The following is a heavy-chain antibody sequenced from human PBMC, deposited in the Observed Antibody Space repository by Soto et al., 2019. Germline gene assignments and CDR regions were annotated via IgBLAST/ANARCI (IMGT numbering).Heavy chain of an antibody. CDR1: GYTFTSYG. J-gene: IGHJ4*02. D-gene: IGHD6-13*01. CDR3: ARVPLQRPYSSPAGFDY. CDR2: ISAYNGNT. V-gene: IGHV1-18*01. Sequence: GASVKVSCKASGYTFTSYGISWVRQAPRQGLEWMGWISAYNGNTNYAQKLQGRVTMTTDTSTSTAYMELRSLRSDDTAVYYCARVPLQRPYSSPAGFDYWGQGTLVTGSS.